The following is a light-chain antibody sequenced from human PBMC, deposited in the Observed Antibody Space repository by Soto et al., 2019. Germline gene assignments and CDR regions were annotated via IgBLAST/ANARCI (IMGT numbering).Light chain of an antibody. J-gene: IGKJ4*01. CDR1: QDITKY. CDR3: QQYGNFPLT. CDR2: DAS. Sequence: DIPMTQSPSSLSASIGDRVTITCQASQDITKYLNWYQQKLGTAPKLLIYDASNLETGVPSRFSGSGSGTDFTFTISSLQAEDFATYYCQQYGNFPLTFGGGTKVEIK. V-gene: IGKV1-33*01.